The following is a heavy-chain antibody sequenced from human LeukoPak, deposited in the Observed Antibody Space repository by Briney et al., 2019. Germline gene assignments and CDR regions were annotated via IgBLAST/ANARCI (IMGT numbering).Heavy chain of an antibody. V-gene: IGHV3-23*01. CDR3: TKGDGGWYPIDY. Sequence: PGASLRLPCVASGFTFTSYGMSWVRQAPGKGLEWVSTINDNGLNTHYADSVKGRFTISRDDSKNTLHLQMNSLRADDTALYYCTKGDGGWYPIDYWGQGVLVIVSS. CDR1: GFTFTSYG. J-gene: IGHJ4*02. D-gene: IGHD6-19*01. CDR2: INDNGLNT.